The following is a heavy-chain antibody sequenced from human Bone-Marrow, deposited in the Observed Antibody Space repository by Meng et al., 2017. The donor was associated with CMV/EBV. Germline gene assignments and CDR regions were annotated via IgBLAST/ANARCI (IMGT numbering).Heavy chain of an antibody. Sequence: GESLKISCAASGFTFSSYSMNWVRQAPGKGLEWVSSISSSSSTIYYADSVKGRFTISRDNSKNTLYLQMNSLRAEDTALYYCARDSAIVWSGYEGGVVDYWGQGTRVTVSS. CDR1: GFTFSSYS. J-gene: IGHJ4*02. CDR2: ISSSSSTI. V-gene: IGHV3-48*01. D-gene: IGHD3-3*01. CDR3: ARDSAIVWSGYEGGVVDY.